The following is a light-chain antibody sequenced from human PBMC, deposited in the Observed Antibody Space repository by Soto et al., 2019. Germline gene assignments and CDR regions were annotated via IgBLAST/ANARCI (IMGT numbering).Light chain of an antibody. CDR3: QQYGSSPRYT. Sequence: ESVLTQAPGTLSLSPGERATLSCRASQSVSSSYLAWYQQKPDQPARLLIYGASSRATGIPDRFSGGGSGTHFPLTISRLEPEDFAEYYCQQYGSSPRYTFGQGTKLEIK. J-gene: IGKJ2*01. V-gene: IGKV3-20*01. CDR2: GAS. CDR1: QSVSSSY.